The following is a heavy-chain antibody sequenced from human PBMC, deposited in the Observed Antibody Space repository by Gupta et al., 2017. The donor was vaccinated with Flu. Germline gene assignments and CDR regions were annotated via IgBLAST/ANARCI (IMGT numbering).Heavy chain of an antibody. CDR2: IISSSSYI. V-gene: IGHV3-21*06. D-gene: IGHD2-2*01. CDR3: LRNHSTTSRKENYFDY. J-gene: IGHJ4*02. Sequence: PGKRLEWVSSIISSSSYIFYADAVKRRFTISRDNDHNTLFLQKDSLIADETAVYYCLRNHSTTSRKENYFDYWGQGTLVAVSS.